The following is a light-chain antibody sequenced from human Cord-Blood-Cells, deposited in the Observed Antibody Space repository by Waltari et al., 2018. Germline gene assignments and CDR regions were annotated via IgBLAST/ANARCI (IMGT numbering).Light chain of an antibody. Sequence: QSALTQPASVSASPGQSTTISCTGTTSDVGSYNLVSWYQQHPGKAPKLMIYEGSKRPSGVSNRVSGSKSGNTASLTISGLQAEDEADYYCCSYAGSSTVVFGGGTKLTVL. J-gene: IGLJ2*01. CDR3: CSYAGSSTVV. V-gene: IGLV2-23*01. CDR1: TSDVGSYNL. CDR2: EGS.